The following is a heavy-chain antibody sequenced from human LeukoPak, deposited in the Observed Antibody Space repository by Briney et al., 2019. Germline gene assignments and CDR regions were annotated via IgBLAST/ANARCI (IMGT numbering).Heavy chain of an antibody. Sequence: GRSLRLSCAASGFTFSSYGMHWVRQAPGKGLEWVAVISYDGSNKYYADSVKGRFTISRDNSKNTLYLQMNSLRAEDTAVYYCARDRFKVVGGTLDYWGQGTLVTVSS. CDR3: ARDRFKVVGGTLDY. D-gene: IGHD2-15*01. V-gene: IGHV3-30*03. CDR1: GFTFSSYG. J-gene: IGHJ4*02. CDR2: ISYDGSNK.